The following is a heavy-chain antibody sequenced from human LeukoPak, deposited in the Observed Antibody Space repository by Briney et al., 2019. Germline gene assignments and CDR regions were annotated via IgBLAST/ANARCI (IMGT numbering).Heavy chain of an antibody. V-gene: IGHV3-23*01. D-gene: IGHD6-13*01. CDR3: AKYQLVRYYYYGMDV. J-gene: IGHJ6*02. CDR1: GFTFSSYA. CDR2: ISGSGGSA. Sequence: GGSLRLSCAASGFTFSSYAMSWVRQAPGKGLEWVSAISGSGGSAYYADSVKGWFTISRDNSKNTLYLQMNSLRAEDTAVYYCAKYQLVRYYYYGMDVWGQGTTVTVSS.